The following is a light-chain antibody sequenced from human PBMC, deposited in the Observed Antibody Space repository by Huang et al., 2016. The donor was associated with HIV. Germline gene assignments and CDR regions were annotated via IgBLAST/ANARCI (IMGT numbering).Light chain of an antibody. CDR1: QCVSSY. V-gene: IGKV3-11*01. Sequence: EIVLTQSPATLSLSPGERATLSCRASQCVSSYLAWYQQKPGQAPRLLIYDAFNRATGIPARFSGSGSGTDFTLTISSLEPEDFAVYYCQQRSNWPWTFGQGTKVEIK. J-gene: IGKJ1*01. CDR3: QQRSNWPWT. CDR2: DAF.